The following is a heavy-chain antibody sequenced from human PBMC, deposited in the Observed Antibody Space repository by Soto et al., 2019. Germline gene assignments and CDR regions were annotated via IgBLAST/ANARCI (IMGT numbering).Heavy chain of an antibody. CDR3: ARSRSGSYTYDAFDI. Sequence: QLQLQESGPGLVKPSETLSLTCSVSGGSISSSSYYWGWIRQPPGKGLEWIGSIFYSGTTYYKPSLKSRVTISGDTSKNQFSLKLSSVTAADTAVYYCARSRSGSYTYDAFDIWGQGTMVTVSS. J-gene: IGHJ3*02. V-gene: IGHV4-39*01. D-gene: IGHD1-26*01. CDR1: GGSISSSSYY. CDR2: IFYSGTT.